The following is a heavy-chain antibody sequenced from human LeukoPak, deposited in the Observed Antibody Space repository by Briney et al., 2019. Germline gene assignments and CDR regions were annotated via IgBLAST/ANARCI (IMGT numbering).Heavy chain of an antibody. CDR2: IYYSGST. V-gene: IGHV4-39*07. CDR3: ARDTHFRLWQIIGFDY. J-gene: IGHJ4*02. CDR1: GGSISSSSYY. Sequence: SETLSLTCTVSGGSISSSSYYWGWIRQPPGKGLEWIGSIYYSGSTYYNPSLKSRVTISVDTSKNQFSLKLSSVTAADTAVYYCARDTHFRLWQIIGFDYWGQGTLVTVSS. D-gene: IGHD5-18*01.